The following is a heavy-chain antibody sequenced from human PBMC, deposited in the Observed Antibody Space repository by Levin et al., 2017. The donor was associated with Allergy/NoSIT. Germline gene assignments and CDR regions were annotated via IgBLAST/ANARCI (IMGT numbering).Heavy chain of an antibody. CDR3: ARLGGVAPAGTNYYHYIDV. Sequence: SETLSLTCTVSGDSISSHYWSWIRQPPGKGLEWIGYIYYSGSTNYNPSLKSRVTMSVDTSKNQFSLRLSSVTAADTAVYYCARLGGVAPAGTNYYHYIDVWGKGTTVTVSS. J-gene: IGHJ6*03. V-gene: IGHV4-59*11. CDR1: GDSISSHY. D-gene: IGHD6-13*01. CDR2: IYYSGST.